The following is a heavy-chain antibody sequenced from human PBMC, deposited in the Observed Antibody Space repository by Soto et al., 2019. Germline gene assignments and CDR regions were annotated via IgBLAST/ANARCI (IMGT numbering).Heavy chain of an antibody. CDR1: GYTFTSYG. Sequence: ASVKVSCKASGYTFTSYGISWVRQAPGQGLEWMGWISAYNGNTIYAQKFQGRVTMTEDTSTDTAYMELSSLRSEDTAVYYCATYKMVRGVAYYFDYCGQGTLVTVSS. CDR2: ISAYNGNT. V-gene: IGHV1-18*01. J-gene: IGHJ4*02. CDR3: ATYKMVRGVAYYFDY. D-gene: IGHD3-10*01.